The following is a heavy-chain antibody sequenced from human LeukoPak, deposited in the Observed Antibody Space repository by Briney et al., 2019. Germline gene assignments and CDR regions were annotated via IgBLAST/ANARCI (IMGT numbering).Heavy chain of an antibody. V-gene: IGHV4-59*01. CDR3: ASWLMIAVAGRAEFHY. J-gene: IGHJ4*02. Sequence: TSETLSLTCSVSGGPKSRYHGSWIRQPPGKGLEWIGYIYYSGSTNYNPSLKSRVTISVDTSKNQFSLKLSSVTAADTAVYYCASWLMIAVAGRAEFHYWGQGTLVTVSS. CDR2: IYYSGST. D-gene: IGHD6-13*01. CDR1: GGPKSRYH.